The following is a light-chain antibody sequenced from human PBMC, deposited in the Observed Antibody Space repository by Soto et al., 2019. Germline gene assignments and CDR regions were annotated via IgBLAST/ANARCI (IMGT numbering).Light chain of an antibody. CDR3: QQYGSSPS. Sequence: VLTQSPSTLSFSPVERSTLYFVASHLVSGGFLAWYQHKPGLAPRLILYDTSFRATGIPDRFSGSGSGTDFTLTISRLDPEDFAVYYCQQYGSSPSFGQGTKVDIK. J-gene: IGKJ1*01. V-gene: IGKV3D-20*01. CDR2: DTS. CDR1: HLVSGGF.